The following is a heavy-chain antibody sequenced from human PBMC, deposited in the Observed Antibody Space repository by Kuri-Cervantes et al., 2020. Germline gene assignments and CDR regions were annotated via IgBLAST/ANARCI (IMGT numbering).Heavy chain of an antibody. Sequence: SETLSLTCAVSGYSISSGYYWGWIRQPPGKGLEWIGSIYHSGSTYYNPSLKSRVTISVDTSKNQFSLKLSSVTAADTAVYYCARGPWTYYYYYYMDVWGKGTTVTVSS. D-gene: IGHD3/OR15-3a*01. V-gene: IGHV4-38-2*01. CDR3: ARGPWTYYYYYYMDV. CDR1: GYSISSGYY. J-gene: IGHJ6*03. CDR2: IYHSGST.